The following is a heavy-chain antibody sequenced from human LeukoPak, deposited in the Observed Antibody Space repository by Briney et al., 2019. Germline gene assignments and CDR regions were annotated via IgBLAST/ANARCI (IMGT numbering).Heavy chain of an antibody. Sequence: ASVKVSCKASGYTFTGYYMHWVRQAPGQGLEWMGRIIPILGIANYAQKFQGRVTITADKSTSTAYMELSSLRSEDTAVYYCARAPIAVAGTTFDYWGQGTLVTVSS. J-gene: IGHJ4*02. D-gene: IGHD6-19*01. CDR2: IIPILGIA. CDR3: ARAPIAVAGTTFDY. V-gene: IGHV1-69*04. CDR1: GYTFTGYY.